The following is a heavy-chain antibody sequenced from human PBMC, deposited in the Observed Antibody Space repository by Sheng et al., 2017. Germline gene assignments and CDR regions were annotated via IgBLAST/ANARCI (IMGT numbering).Heavy chain of an antibody. CDR1: GFTFSNYA. J-gene: IGHJ5*02. Sequence: EVQLLDSGGGLVQPGGSLRLSCAASGFTFSNYAMSWVRQAPGKGLEWVSAIGGSGANTYYADSVKGRFTISRDNSKNTVFLQMNSLRVEDTAVYYCAKEPLYCSSTSCLNWFDPWGQGTLVTVSS. CDR2: IGGSGANT. CDR3: AKEPLYCSSTSCLNWFDP. D-gene: IGHD2-2*01. V-gene: IGHV3-23*01.